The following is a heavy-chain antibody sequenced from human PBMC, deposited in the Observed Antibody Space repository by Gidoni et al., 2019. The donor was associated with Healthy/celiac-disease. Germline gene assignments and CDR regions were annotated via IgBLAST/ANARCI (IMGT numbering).Heavy chain of an antibody. CDR2: IYYSGST. Sequence: QVQLQESRPGLVKPSETLSLTFTVSGGSISSYYCSWIRHPPGKGLEWIGYIYYSGSTNYNPPLKSRVTISVDTSKNQFSLKLSSVTAADTAVYYCARARKTKYSSGWYFPFDYWGQGTLVTVSS. V-gene: IGHV4-59*01. CDR3: ARARKTKYSSGWYFPFDY. D-gene: IGHD6-19*01. CDR1: GGSISSYY. J-gene: IGHJ4*02.